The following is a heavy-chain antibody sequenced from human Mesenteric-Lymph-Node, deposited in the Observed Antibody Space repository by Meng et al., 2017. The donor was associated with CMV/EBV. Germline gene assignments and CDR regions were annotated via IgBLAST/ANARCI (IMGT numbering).Heavy chain of an antibody. CDR2: IYHSGST. V-gene: IGHV4-4*02. Sequence: GSLRLSCAVSGGSISSSNWWSWVRQPPGKGLEWIGEIYHSGSTNYNPSLKSRVTISVDKSKNQFSLKLSSVTAADTAVYYCARDQVEWELLFWGQGTLVTVSS. CDR3: ARDQVEWELLF. D-gene: IGHD1-26*01. J-gene: IGHJ4*02. CDR1: GGSISSSNW.